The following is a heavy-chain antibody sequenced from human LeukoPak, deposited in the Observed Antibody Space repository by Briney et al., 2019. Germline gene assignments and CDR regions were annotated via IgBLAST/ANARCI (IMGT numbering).Heavy chain of an antibody. CDR2: INPSGGST. V-gene: IGHV1-46*01. D-gene: IGHD3-10*01. J-gene: IGHJ4*02. CDR3: ARYLFGEFDY. CDR1: GYTFTSYY. Sequence: ASVKVSCKASGYTFTSYYMRWVRQAPGQGLEWMGIINPSGGSTSYAQKFQGRVTMTRDTSTSTVYLELSSLRSEDTAVYYCARYLFGEFDYWGQGTLVTVSS.